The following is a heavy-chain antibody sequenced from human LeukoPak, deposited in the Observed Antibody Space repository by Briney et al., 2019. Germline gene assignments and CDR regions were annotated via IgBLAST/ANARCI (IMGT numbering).Heavy chain of an antibody. D-gene: IGHD6-19*01. J-gene: IGHJ4*02. V-gene: IGHV1-69*06. CDR2: IIPIFGTA. CDR1: GGTFSSYA. Sequence: GAAVKVSCKASGGTFSSYAISWVRQAPVQGLEWMGGIIPIFGTANYAQKFQGRVTITADKSTSTAYMELSSLRSEDTAVYYCARGQQWLAKQGGFDYWGQGTLVTVSS. CDR3: ARGQQWLAKQGGFDY.